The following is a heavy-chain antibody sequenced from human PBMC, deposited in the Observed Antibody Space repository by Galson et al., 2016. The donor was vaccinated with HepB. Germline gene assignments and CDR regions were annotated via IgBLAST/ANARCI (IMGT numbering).Heavy chain of an antibody. CDR2: ISYGGSNK. D-gene: IGHD3-10*01. CDR1: GFTFRNYA. V-gene: IGHV3-30*04. CDR3: AREGSLSPDYFYGMDV. Sequence: SLRLSCAASGFTFRNYAMYWVRQAPGKGLEWVAVISYGGSNKYYADSVKGRFTISRDNSKNTQCLQMDSLRAEDTAVYYCAREGSLSPDYFYGMDVWGQGTTVTVSS. J-gene: IGHJ6*02.